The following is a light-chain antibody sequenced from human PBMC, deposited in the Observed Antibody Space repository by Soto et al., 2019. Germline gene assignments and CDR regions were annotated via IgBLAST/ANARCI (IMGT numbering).Light chain of an antibody. CDR3: CSYAGSPRYV. Sequence: QSALTQPRSLSGALGQSVTISCTGTSSDVGTYNYVSWYQQHPGKAPKVMIYDVSERPSGVPDRFSGSKSGNTASLTISGLQAEDEADYYCCSYAGSPRYVLGTGTKVTVL. CDR1: SSDVGTYNY. V-gene: IGLV2-11*01. J-gene: IGLJ1*01. CDR2: DVS.